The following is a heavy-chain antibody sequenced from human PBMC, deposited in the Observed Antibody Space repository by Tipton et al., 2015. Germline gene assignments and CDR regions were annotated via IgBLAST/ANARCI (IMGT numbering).Heavy chain of an antibody. D-gene: IGHD3-3*01. CDR1: GGTFSSYA. V-gene: IGHV1-69*01. CDR2: IIPFLHTA. J-gene: IGHJ4*02. CDR3: ARLSGPQAFDY. Sequence: QSGPEVKKPGSSVKVSCKASGGTFSSYAIIWVRQAPGQGLEWVGGIIPFLHTANYAQKFKGKVTITADESTSTAYMELTSLRSEDTAVYYCARLSGPQAFDYWGQGTLVTVSS.